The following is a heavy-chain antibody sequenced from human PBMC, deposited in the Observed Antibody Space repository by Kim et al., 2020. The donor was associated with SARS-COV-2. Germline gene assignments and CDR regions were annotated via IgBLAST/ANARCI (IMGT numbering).Heavy chain of an antibody. CDR1: GYTFTSYG. V-gene: IGHV1-18*01. D-gene: IGHD5-12*01. J-gene: IGHJ6*02. CDR2: ISAYNGNT. Sequence: ASVKVSCKASGYTFTSYGISWVRQAPGQGLEWMGWISAYNGNTNYAQKLQGRVTMTTYTSTSTAYMELRSLRSDDTAVYYCARALPYGGGTGGMDVWGQGTTVTVSS. CDR3: ARALPYGGGTGGMDV.